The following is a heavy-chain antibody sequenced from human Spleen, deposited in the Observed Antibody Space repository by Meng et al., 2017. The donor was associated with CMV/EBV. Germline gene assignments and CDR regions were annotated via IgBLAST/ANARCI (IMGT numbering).Heavy chain of an antibody. J-gene: IGHJ4*02. CDR3: AKFCSSTSCYPEG. CDR1: GYTFTDYY. Sequence: ASVKVSCKASGYTFTDYYMHWVRQATGQGLEWMGWMNPNSGNTGYAQKFQGRVTMTRNTSISTAYMELSSLRSEDTAVYYCAKFCSSTSCYPEGWGQGTLVTVSS. CDR2: MNPNSGNT. V-gene: IGHV1-8*02. D-gene: IGHD2-2*01.